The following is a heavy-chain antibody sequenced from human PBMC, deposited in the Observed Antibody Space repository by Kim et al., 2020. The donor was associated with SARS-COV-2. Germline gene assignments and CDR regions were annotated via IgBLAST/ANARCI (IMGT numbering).Heavy chain of an antibody. V-gene: IGHV4-39*01. J-gene: IGHJ3*02. Sequence: LQRRVTISVDTSKNQFSLKLSSVTAADTAVYYCALPWDYGGNSGLDAFDIWGQGTMVTVSS. D-gene: IGHD4-17*01. CDR3: ALPWDYGGNSGLDAFDI.